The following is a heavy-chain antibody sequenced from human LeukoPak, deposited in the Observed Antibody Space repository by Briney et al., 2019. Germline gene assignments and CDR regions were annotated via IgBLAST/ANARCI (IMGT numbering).Heavy chain of an antibody. Sequence: GGSLRLSCAASGFSFSTYGMNWVAQAPGKGREGVAFIGYDGSNKFYADSVKGRFTISRDNSKNTLYLQMNSLRGEDTAVYYCAKGEYSSSSKVFDYWGQGTLVTVSS. CDR3: AKGEYSSSSKVFDY. CDR1: GFSFSTYG. J-gene: IGHJ4*02. V-gene: IGHV3-30*02. CDR2: IGYDGSNK. D-gene: IGHD6-6*01.